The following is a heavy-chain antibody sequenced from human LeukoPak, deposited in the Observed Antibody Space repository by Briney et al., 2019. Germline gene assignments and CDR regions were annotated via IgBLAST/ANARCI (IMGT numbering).Heavy chain of an antibody. Sequence: SVKVSCKASGGTFSSYAISWVRQAPGQGLEWMGGIIPIFGTANYAQKFQGRVTITADKSTSTAYMELSSLRSEDTAVYYCASLEVVYAIGIQYYYMDVWGKGTTVTVSS. CDR1: GGTFSSYA. J-gene: IGHJ6*03. D-gene: IGHD2-8*02. V-gene: IGHV1-69*06. CDR3: ASLEVVYAIGIQYYYMDV. CDR2: IIPIFGTA.